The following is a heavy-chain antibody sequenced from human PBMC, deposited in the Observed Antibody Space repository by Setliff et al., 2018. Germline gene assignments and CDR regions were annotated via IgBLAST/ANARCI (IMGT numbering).Heavy chain of an antibody. CDR3: AREQWLDPPGYYYMDV. CDR1: GYSISSDSY. Sequence: SETLSLTCAVSGYSISSDSYWGWIRQPPGKGLEWIASIYHTGSTYYNPSLKSRVTISVDTSKNQFSLKLSSVTAADMAVYYCAREQWLDPPGYYYMDVWAKGTTVTVSS. J-gene: IGHJ6*03. D-gene: IGHD6-19*01. V-gene: IGHV4-38-2*02. CDR2: IYHTGST.